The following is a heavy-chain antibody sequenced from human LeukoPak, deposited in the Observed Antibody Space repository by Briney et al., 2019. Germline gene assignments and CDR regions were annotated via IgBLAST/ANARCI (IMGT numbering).Heavy chain of an antibody. CDR1: GYTFTTYD. D-gene: IGHD4-23*01. J-gene: IGHJ5*02. V-gene: IGHV1-8*01. CDR3: ARGPNKSDGGNSGSAWFDP. Sequence: ASVKVSCEASGYTFTTYDINWVRQATGQGLEWMGWMNPNSGNTGYAQKFQGRVTMTRNTSISTAYMELSSLRSEDTAVYYCARGPNKSDGGNSGSAWFDPWGQGTLVTVSS. CDR2: MNPNSGNT.